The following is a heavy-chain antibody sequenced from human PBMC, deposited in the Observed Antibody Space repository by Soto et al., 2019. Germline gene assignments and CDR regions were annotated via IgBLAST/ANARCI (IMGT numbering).Heavy chain of an antibody. CDR1: GGSIISSNW. CDR3: ARRLFDKNYYGSGNWNWFDP. J-gene: IGHJ5*02. V-gene: IGHV4-4*02. Sequence: SETLSLTCAVSGGSIISSNWWSWVRQTPGKGLEWIGEIYHSGSTNYNPSLKSRVTISVDKSKNQFSLKLSSVTAADTAVYYCARRLFDKNYYGSGNWNWFDPWGQGTLVTVSS. D-gene: IGHD3-10*01. CDR2: IYHSGST.